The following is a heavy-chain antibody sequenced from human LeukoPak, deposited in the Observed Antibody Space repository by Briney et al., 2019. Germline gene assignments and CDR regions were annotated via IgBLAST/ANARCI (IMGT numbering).Heavy chain of an antibody. CDR3: ASQHYDFWSGLFYYYYMDV. V-gene: IGHV1-69*01. D-gene: IGHD3-3*01. Sequence: KISCKASGGTFSSYAISWVRQAPGQRLEWMGGIIPIFGTANYAQKFQGRVTITADESTSTAYMELSSLRSEDTAVYYCASQHYDFWSGLFYYYYMDVWGKGTTVTVSS. CDR2: IIPIFGTA. J-gene: IGHJ6*03. CDR1: GGTFSSYA.